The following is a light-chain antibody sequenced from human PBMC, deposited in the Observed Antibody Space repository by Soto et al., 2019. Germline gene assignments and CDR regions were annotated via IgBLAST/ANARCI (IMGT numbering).Light chain of an antibody. CDR3: AVWDDSLSGYV. Sequence: QSVLTQPPSASGTPGQRVTISCSGSSSNIGSNSVYWYQQLPGTAPKLLIYSNNQWPSGVPDRFSGSKSGTSASLAISGLRSEDEADYHCAVWDDSLSGYVFGTGTKVTVL. J-gene: IGLJ1*01. CDR1: SSNIGSNS. CDR2: SNN. V-gene: IGLV1-47*02.